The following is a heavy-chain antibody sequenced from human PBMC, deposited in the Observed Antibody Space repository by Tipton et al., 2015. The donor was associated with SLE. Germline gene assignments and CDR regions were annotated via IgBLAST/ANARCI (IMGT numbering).Heavy chain of an antibody. CDR1: GGSIINDY. J-gene: IGHJ3*02. V-gene: IGHV4-59*01. CDR2: IYYSGTT. D-gene: IGHD3-22*01. CDR3: ASDGDDSSGAFDI. Sequence: TLSLTCTVSGGSIINDYWTWIRQPPGKGLEWIGYIYYSGTTNYNPSLKSRVTILVDTSRNHFSLKLSSVTAADTAVYYCASDGDDSSGAFDIWGQGTMVTVSS.